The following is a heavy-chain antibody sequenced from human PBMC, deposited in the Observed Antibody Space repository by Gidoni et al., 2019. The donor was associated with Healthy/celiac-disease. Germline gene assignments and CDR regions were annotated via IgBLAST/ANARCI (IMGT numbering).Heavy chain of an antibody. J-gene: IGHJ6*03. CDR3: ARDGLLWFGELFRGPYMDV. CDR2: IWYDGSNK. D-gene: IGHD3-10*01. Sequence: QVQLVESGGGVVQPGRSLRLSCAASGFTFSSYGMHWVRQAPGKGLEWVAVIWYDGSNKYYADSVKGRFTISRDNSKNTLYLQMNSLRAEDTAVYYCARDGLLWFGELFRGPYMDVWGKGTTVTVSS. CDR1: GFTFSSYG. V-gene: IGHV3-33*01.